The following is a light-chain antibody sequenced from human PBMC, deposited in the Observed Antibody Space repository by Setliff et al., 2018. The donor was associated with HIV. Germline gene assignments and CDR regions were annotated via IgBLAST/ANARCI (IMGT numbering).Light chain of an antibody. J-gene: IGLJ1*01. CDR1: SSDIGSSKF. CDR3: SSYSINNLYV. Sequence: QSALTQPASVSGSPGQPITISCTGTSSDIGSSKFVSWYQQHPGKAPKVMIYNVDKRPSGVSNRFSGSKSGNTASLTISGLQIEDEADYFCSSYSINNLYVFASGTKVTVL. V-gene: IGLV2-14*03. CDR2: NVD.